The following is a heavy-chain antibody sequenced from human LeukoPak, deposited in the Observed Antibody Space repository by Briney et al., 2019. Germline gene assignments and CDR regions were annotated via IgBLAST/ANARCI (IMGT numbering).Heavy chain of an antibody. Sequence: GGSLRLSCAASGFTFSSYAMHRVRQAPGKGLEWVAVISYDGSNKYYADSVKGRFTISRDNSKNTLYLQMNSLRAEDTAVYYCARPAVNYDILTVFDYRGQGTLVTVSS. J-gene: IGHJ4*02. D-gene: IGHD3-9*01. CDR3: ARPAVNYDILTVFDY. V-gene: IGHV3-30-3*01. CDR2: ISYDGSNK. CDR1: GFTFSSYA.